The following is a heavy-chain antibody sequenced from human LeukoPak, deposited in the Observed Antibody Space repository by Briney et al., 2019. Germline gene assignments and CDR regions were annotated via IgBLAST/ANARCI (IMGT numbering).Heavy chain of an antibody. CDR3: ARARTSIAALDY. J-gene: IGHJ4*02. Sequence: PGGSLRLSCAASGFTFSSYAMSWVRQAPGKGLEWVSAISGSGGSTYYADSVKGRFTISRDNAENSLYLQMNSLRAEDTAVYYCARARTSIAALDYWGQGTLVTVSS. CDR1: GFTFSSYA. D-gene: IGHD6-6*01. V-gene: IGHV3-23*01. CDR2: ISGSGGST.